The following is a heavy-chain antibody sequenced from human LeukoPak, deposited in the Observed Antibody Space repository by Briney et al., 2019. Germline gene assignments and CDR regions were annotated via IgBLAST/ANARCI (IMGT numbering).Heavy chain of an antibody. D-gene: IGHD2-21*02. CDR2: IRSKAYGGTT. CDR3: TRAVNVIVVVTGVDY. V-gene: IGHV3-49*03. CDR1: GFTFGDYA. J-gene: IGHJ4*02. Sequence: PGGSLRLSCTASGFTFGDYATSWFRQAPGKGLEWVGFIRSKAYGGTTEYAASVKGRFTISRDDSKSNAYLQMNSLKTEDTAVCYCTRAVNVIVVVTGVDYWGQGTLVTVSS.